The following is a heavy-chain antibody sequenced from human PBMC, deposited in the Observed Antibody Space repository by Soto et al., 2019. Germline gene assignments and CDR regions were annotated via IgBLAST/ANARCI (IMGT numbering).Heavy chain of an antibody. CDR3: ARGYAINWHTPHY. V-gene: IGHV4-34*01. CDR2: INHIGST. J-gene: IGHJ4*02. CDR1: GGSFSGYY. D-gene: IGHD2-15*01. Sequence: QVQLQQWGAGLLKPSETLSLTCAVYGGSFSGYYWSWIRQPPGKGLEWIGEINHIGSTNYNPSLKRRVTISVDTSKNQFSPKLSSVTSADTAVYYCARGYAINWHTPHYWGQGTLVTVSS.